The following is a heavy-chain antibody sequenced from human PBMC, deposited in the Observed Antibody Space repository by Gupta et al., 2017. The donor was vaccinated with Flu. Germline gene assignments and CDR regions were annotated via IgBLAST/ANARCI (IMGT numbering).Heavy chain of an antibody. J-gene: IGHJ5*02. CDR2: IFYTGST. CDR3: ARLADYSDYAKPFAP. V-gene: IGHV4-59*04. Sequence: QLQLQESGPGLVKPSETLSLTCIVSGASISSYYWSWIRQPPGKGLEWIGTIFYTGSTHYNPYLRSRLSMSVDTSKNLLSLKLSSVTAADTALYFCARLADYSDYAKPFAPWGQGTLVTVSS. CDR1: GASISSYY. D-gene: IGHD4-17*01.